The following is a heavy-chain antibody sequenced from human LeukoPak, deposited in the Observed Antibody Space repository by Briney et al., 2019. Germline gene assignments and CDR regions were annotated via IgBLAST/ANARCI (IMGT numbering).Heavy chain of an antibody. CDR3: ARAGDYYDSSGYHAHPDY. D-gene: IGHD3-22*01. CDR1: GFTFDDYG. V-gene: IGHV3-20*04. Sequence: PGGSLRLSCAASGFTFDDYGMSWVRQAPGKGLEWVSGINWNGGSTGYADSVKGRFTISRDNAKNSLYLQMNSLRAEDTALYYCARAGDYYDSSGYHAHPDYWGQGTLVTVSS. J-gene: IGHJ4*02. CDR2: INWNGGST.